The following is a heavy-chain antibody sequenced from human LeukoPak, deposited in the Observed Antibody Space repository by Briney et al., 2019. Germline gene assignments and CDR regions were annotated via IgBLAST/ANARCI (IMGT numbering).Heavy chain of an antibody. D-gene: IGHD6-6*01. J-gene: IGHJ4*02. CDR2: IYYSGST. V-gene: IGHV4-59*01. CDR3: ARVYSSSSLNFDY. CDR1: GGSISSYY. Sequence: SGTLSLTCTVSGGSISSYYWSWIRQPPGKGLEWIGYIYYSGSTNYNPSLKSRVTISVDTSKNQFSLKLSSVTAADTAVYYCARVYSSSSLNFDYWGQGTLVTVSS.